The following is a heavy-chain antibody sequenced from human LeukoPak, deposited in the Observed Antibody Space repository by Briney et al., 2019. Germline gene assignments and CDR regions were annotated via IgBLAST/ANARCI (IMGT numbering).Heavy chain of an antibody. CDR1: GGTFSSYA. D-gene: IGHD6-19*01. Sequence: GASVTVSCKASGGTFSSYAISWVRQAPGQGLEWMGGIIPIFGTANYAQKFQGRVTITADESTSTAYMELSSLRSEDTAVYYCAREGEVSSGYNYWGQGTLVTVSS. CDR2: IIPIFGTA. CDR3: AREGEVSSGYNY. J-gene: IGHJ4*02. V-gene: IGHV1-69*13.